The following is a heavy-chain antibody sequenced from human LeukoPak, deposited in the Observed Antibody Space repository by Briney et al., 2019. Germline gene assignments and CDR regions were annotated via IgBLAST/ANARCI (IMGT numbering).Heavy chain of an antibody. J-gene: IGHJ4*02. D-gene: IGHD5-18*01. CDR1: GFTFSSHG. CDR2: IRSDGSSN. V-gene: IGHV3-30*02. Sequence: PGGSLRLSCAASGFTFSSHGMHWVRQAPGKGLEWVTFIRSDGSSNYYGDSVKGRFTLSRDNFKNTLYLQMNSLRAEDTAVYYCARDLSGVTGYTYGRGIDYWGQGTLVTVSS. CDR3: ARDLSGVTGYTYGRGIDY.